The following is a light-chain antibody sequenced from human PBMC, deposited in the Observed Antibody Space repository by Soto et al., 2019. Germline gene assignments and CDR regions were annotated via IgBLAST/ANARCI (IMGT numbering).Light chain of an antibody. CDR3: QQRNSWPLT. CDR2: DAS. CDR1: QNVGGY. V-gene: IGKV3-11*01. Sequence: EIVLTQSPATLSLSPGERATLSCRASQNVGGYLAWYQQKPGQAPRLLISDASNRAAGIPARFSGIGSGTDFTLTIISLEPADFAVYYCQQRNSWPLTFGGGTKVEIK. J-gene: IGKJ4*01.